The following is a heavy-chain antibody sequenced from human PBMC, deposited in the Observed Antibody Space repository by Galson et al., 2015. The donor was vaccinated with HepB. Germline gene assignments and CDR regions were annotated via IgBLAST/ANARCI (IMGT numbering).Heavy chain of an antibody. V-gene: IGHV3-66*04. Sequence: SLRLSCAASGFTVSSNYMSWVRQAPGKGLEWVSVIYSGGSTYYADSVKGRFTISRDNSKNTLYLQMNSLRVEDTAVYYCATRIAVADFDYWGQRTLATVSP. J-gene: IGHJ4*02. D-gene: IGHD6-19*01. CDR1: GFTVSSNY. CDR2: IYSGGST. CDR3: ATRIAVADFDY.